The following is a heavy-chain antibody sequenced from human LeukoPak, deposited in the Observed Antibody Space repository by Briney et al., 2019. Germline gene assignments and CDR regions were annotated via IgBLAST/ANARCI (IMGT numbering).Heavy chain of an antibody. D-gene: IGHD6-19*01. CDR1: GYTFTGYY. CDR2: INPNSGGT. J-gene: IGHJ4*02. Sequence: ASVKVSCKASGYTFTGYYMHWVRQAPGQGLEWMGWINPNSGGTNYAQKFQGRVTMTRDTSISTAYMELSRLRSDDTAVYYCAREVAGQLWDPFLDYWGQGTLVTVSS. CDR3: AREVAGQLWDPFLDY. V-gene: IGHV1-2*02.